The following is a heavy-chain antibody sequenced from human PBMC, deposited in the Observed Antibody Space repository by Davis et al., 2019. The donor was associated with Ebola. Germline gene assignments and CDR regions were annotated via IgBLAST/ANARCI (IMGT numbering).Heavy chain of an antibody. D-gene: IGHD6-19*01. Sequence: SETLSLTCTVSGGSISSYYWGWIRQPPGKGLEWIGSIYHSGSTYYNPSLKSRVTISVDTSKNQFSLKLSSVTAADTAVYYCAAAEAHWYFDLWGRGTLVTVSS. CDR1: GGSISSYY. J-gene: IGHJ2*01. CDR3: AAAEAHWYFDL. CDR2: IYHSGST. V-gene: IGHV4-38-2*02.